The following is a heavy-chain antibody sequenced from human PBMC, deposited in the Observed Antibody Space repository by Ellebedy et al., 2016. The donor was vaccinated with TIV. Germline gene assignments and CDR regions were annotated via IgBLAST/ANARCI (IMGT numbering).Heavy chain of an antibody. J-gene: IGHJ4*02. CDR1: GFTFSSYA. D-gene: IGHD5-18*01. CDR2: ISGSGGST. V-gene: IGHV3-23*01. CDR3: AKDRTPGDGYWVFDY. Sequence: PGGSLRLSCAASGFTFSSYAISWVRQVPGKGLEWVEAISGSGGSTYYADPVKGRFTISRDNSKKTLDLQMNSLRAEDTAVYFCAKDRTPGDGYWVFDYWGQGTLVTVSS.